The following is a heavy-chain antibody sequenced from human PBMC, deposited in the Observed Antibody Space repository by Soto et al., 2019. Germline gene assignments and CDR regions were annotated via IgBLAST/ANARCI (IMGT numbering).Heavy chain of an antibody. D-gene: IGHD5-18*01. CDR3: AALDTAMVKTAAY. J-gene: IGHJ4*02. V-gene: IGHV3-7*01. CDR2: VKQDGSEE. CDR1: GYSISTYW. Sequence: GGSLRLSCAASGYSISTYWMSWVRQAPGKGLEWVANVKQDGSEEYYVDSVKGRFTISRDNAKNSLYLQMNSLRAEDTAVHYCAALDTAMVKTAAYGGQETLVTVSS.